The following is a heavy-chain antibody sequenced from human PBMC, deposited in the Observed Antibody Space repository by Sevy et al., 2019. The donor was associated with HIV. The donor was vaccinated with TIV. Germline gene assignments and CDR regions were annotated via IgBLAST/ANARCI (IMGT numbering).Heavy chain of an antibody. CDR1: GFTFSSYA. CDR3: ARPRRYIAAAGIVYDAFDI. V-gene: IGHV3-30-3*01. Sequence: GGSLRLSCAAFGFTFSSYAMHWVRQAPGKGLEWVAVISYDGSNKYYADSVKGRFTISRDNSKNTLYLQMNSLGAEDTAVYYCARPRRYIAAAGIVYDAFDIWGQGTMVTVSS. CDR2: ISYDGSNK. D-gene: IGHD6-13*01. J-gene: IGHJ3*02.